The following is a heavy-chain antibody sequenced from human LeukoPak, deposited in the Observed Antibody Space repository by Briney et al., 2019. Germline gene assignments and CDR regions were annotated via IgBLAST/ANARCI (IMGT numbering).Heavy chain of an antibody. CDR3: ARGSGSGNYYYYFDY. CDR2: IYYTGIT. J-gene: IGHJ4*02. V-gene: IGHV4-59*01. CDR1: GGSITTYY. D-gene: IGHD3-10*01. Sequence: SETLSLTCTVSGGSITTYYWSWIRRPPGKGLEWIGYIYYTGITNYNPSLKSRVTISVDTSKNQFSLKLSPVTAADTAVYYCARGSGSGNYYYYFDYWGQGTLVTVSS.